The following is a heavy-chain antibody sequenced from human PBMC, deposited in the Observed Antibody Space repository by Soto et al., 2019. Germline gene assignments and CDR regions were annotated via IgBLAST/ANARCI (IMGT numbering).Heavy chain of an antibody. CDR3: ARDCVWVVRGYGLDV. D-gene: IGHD2-15*01. CDR1: GYSFAGYF. Sequence: SVKVSCKASGYSFAGYFVHWVRQAPGQGLEWMGWIHPNNGDTNYAQKFQGRVSMTRDTPINTAYMELSRLTSDDTAVYYCARDCVWVVRGYGLDVGG. CDR2: IHPNNGDT. J-gene: IGHJ6*02. V-gene: IGHV1-2*02.